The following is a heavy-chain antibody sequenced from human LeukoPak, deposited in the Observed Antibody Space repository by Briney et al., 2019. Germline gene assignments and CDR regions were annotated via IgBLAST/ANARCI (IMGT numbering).Heavy chain of an antibody. CDR3: AQGYSSGWYPR. CDR1: GFTISNYG. Sequence: GGSLRLSCAVSGFTISNYGMSWVRQAPGKGLEWVSAISTSGDTEYYADSVKGRFIISRDTFRNTLYLQVNSLRVEDTALYYCAQGYSSGWYPRWGQGTLVTVSS. V-gene: IGHV3-23*01. J-gene: IGHJ4*02. D-gene: IGHD6-19*01. CDR2: ISTSGDTE.